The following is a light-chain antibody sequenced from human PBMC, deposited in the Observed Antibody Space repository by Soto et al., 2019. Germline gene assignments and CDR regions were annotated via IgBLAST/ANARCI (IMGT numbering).Light chain of an antibody. Sequence: EIVLTQSPGTLSLSPGERATLSCRASQGLGTNLAWYQQKPGQAPRLLIYGASNRATGIPDRFSGSGSGTDFTLTISRLEPEDFAVYYCQQYGSSGTFGQGTKVDIK. CDR1: QGLGTN. V-gene: IGKV3-20*01. CDR2: GAS. CDR3: QQYGSSGT. J-gene: IGKJ1*01.